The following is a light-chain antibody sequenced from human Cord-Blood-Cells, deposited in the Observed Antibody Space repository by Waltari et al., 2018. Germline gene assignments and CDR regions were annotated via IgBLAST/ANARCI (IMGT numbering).Light chain of an antibody. Sequence: EIVLTHSPAPLSLSPGERATLSCRASQSVSSYLAWYQQKPGQAPRLLIYDASNRATGIPARVSGSGSGTDFTLTISSLEPEDFAVYYCQQRSNWPPWTFGQGTKVEIK. CDR1: QSVSSY. CDR2: DAS. CDR3: QQRSNWPPWT. V-gene: IGKV3-11*01. J-gene: IGKJ1*01.